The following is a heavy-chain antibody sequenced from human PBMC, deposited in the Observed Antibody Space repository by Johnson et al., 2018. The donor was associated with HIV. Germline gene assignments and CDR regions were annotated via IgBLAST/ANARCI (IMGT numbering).Heavy chain of an antibody. CDR1: GFTFSNYA. CDR2: IYSGGST. CDR3: ARGGGSYDAGDAFDT. D-gene: IGHD1-26*01. V-gene: IGHV3-66*01. Sequence: VQLVESGGGLVQPGGSLRLSCAASGFTFSNYAMTWVRQVAGKGLEWVSVIYSGGSTSYADSVKGRFTISRDNSKNTLYLQMNSLRAEDTAVYYCARGGGSYDAGDAFDTWGQGTMVTVSS. J-gene: IGHJ3*02.